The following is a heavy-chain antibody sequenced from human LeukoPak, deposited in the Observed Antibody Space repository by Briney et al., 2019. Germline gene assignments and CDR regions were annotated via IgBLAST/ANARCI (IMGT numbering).Heavy chain of an antibody. Sequence: GGSLRLSCATSGFTFTRYAMSWVRQAPGKGLEWVSAISRSGGSTYHAASVKGRFTISRDNSNNTLYLQMNSLRAEDTAVYYCAKDYTTHDDYGDYWGQGTLVTVSS. CDR1: GFTFTRYA. J-gene: IGHJ4*02. D-gene: IGHD1-14*01. CDR3: AKDYTTHDDYGDY. V-gene: IGHV3-23*01. CDR2: ISRSGGST.